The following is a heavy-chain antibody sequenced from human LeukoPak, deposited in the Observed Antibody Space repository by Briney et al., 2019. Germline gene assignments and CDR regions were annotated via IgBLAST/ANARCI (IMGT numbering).Heavy chain of an antibody. J-gene: IGHJ4*02. Sequence: GGSLRLSCAASGFTVSSYDMTWVRQAPGKGLEWVSSIGDGGGSTYADSVKGRFTISRDNSKNTLYLQMNSLRADDTAVYYCARGQLSARICYFDYWGQGTLVTVSS. CDR2: IGDGGGST. CDR3: ARGQLSARICYFDY. CDR1: GFTVSSYD. V-gene: IGHV3-23*01. D-gene: IGHD1-1*01.